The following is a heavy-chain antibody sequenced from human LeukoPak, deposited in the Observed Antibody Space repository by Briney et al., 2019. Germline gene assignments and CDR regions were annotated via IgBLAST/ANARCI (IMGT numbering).Heavy chain of an antibody. CDR3: AKEGGGSSGWYLDFYYYGMDV. CDR1: GFTFSSYG. D-gene: IGHD6-19*01. CDR2: ISGSGGST. J-gene: IGHJ6*04. V-gene: IGHV3-23*01. Sequence: GGSLRLSCAASGFTFSSYGMSWVRQAPGKGLEWVSPISGSGGSTYYADSVKGRFTISRDNSKNRLYLQMNSLRAEDTAVYYCAKEGGGSSGWYLDFYYYGMDVWGKGTTVTVSS.